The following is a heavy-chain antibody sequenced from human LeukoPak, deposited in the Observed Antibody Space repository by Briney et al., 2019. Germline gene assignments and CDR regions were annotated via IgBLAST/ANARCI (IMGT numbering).Heavy chain of an antibody. CDR3: AGWGGPRSRQPHFDY. CDR2: IYYSGST. D-gene: IGHD3-16*01. CDR1: GGSISSYY. Sequence: SETLSLTCTVSGGSISSYYWSWIRQPPGKGLEWIGYIYYSGSTNYNPSLKSRVTISVDTSKNQFSLKLSSVTAADTAVYYCAGWGGPRSRQPHFDYWGQGTLVTVSS. J-gene: IGHJ4*02. V-gene: IGHV4-59*08.